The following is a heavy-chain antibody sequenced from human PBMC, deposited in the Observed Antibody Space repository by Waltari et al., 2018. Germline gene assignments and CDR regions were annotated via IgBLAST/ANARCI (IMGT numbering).Heavy chain of an antibody. CDR1: GFTFSSYG. Sequence: QVQLVESGGGVVQPGRSLRLSCAASGFTFSSYGMHWVRQAPGKGLEWVAVIWYDGSNKYYADSVKGRFTISRDNSKNTLYLQMNSLRAEDTAMYYCAKDKVVGAPTFFDYWGQGTLVTVSS. CDR3: AKDKVVGAPTFFDY. V-gene: IGHV3-30*18. D-gene: IGHD1-26*01. J-gene: IGHJ4*02. CDR2: IWYDGSNK.